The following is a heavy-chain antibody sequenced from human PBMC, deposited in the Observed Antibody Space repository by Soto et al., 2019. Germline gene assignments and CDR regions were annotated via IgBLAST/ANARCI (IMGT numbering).Heavy chain of an antibody. CDR2: IYHSGST. V-gene: IGHV4-4*02. Sequence: SETLSLTCAVSGGSISSSNWWSGVRQPPGKVLEWIGEIYHSGSTNYNPSLKSRVTISVDNSKNQFSLKLSSVTAADTSVYYCARGPLIAANSLDYWGQGTLVTVSS. J-gene: IGHJ4*02. CDR3: ARGPLIAANSLDY. CDR1: GGSISSSNW. D-gene: IGHD6-25*01.